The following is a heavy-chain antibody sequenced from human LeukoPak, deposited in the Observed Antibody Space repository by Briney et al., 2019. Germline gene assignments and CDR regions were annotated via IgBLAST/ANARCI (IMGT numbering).Heavy chain of an antibody. Sequence: ASVKVSCKASGYTFTSYGISWVRQAPGQGLEWMGWISAYNGNTNYAQKLQGRVTMTTDTSTSTAYMELRSLRSEDTAVYYCAKGIAMAGYFDYWGQGTLVTVSS. J-gene: IGHJ4*02. D-gene: IGHD6-19*01. CDR1: GYTFTSYG. V-gene: IGHV1-18*01. CDR3: AKGIAMAGYFDY. CDR2: ISAYNGNT.